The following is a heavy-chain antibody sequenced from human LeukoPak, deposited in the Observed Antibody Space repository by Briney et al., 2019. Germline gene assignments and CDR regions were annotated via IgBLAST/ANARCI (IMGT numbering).Heavy chain of an antibody. CDR1: GFPFSSYS. CDR2: IKPDGTTK. J-gene: IGHJ4*02. Sequence: GGSLRLSCAASGFPFSSYSMTWVRQAPGKGLEWVANIKPDGTTKFYVDSAKGRFTISRDNALNSLYLQMNSLRAEDTAIYYCARSIPYGTTWYGRSDYWGQGTLVTVSS. V-gene: IGHV3-7*03. D-gene: IGHD6-13*01. CDR3: ARSIPYGTTWYGRSDY.